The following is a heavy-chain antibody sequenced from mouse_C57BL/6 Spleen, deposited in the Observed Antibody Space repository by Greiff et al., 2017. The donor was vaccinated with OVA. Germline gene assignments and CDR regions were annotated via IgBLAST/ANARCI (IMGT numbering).Heavy chain of an antibody. Sequence: VQLQQSGPELVKPGASVKISCKASGYAFSSSWMNWVKQRPGKGLEWIGRIYPGDGDTNYNGKFKGKATLTADKSSSTAYMQLSSLTSEDSAVYFCARGDYPDYWGQGTTLTVSS. CDR1: GYAFSSSW. D-gene: IGHD2-4*01. J-gene: IGHJ2*01. V-gene: IGHV1-82*01. CDR2: IYPGDGDT. CDR3: ARGDYPDY.